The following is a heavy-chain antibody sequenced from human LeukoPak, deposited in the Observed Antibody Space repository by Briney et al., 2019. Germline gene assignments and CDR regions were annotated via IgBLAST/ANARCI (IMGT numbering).Heavy chain of an antibody. Sequence: NASETLSLTCTVSGGSISRSGYFWGRIRQPPGKGLEWIGSIYYSGNTYYNPSLKSRVTISVDTSKNQFSLKLSSVTAADTAVYYCARSTTVTPDLDYWGQGTLVTVSS. CDR2: IYYSGNT. D-gene: IGHD4-17*01. J-gene: IGHJ4*02. CDR1: GGSISRSGYF. CDR3: ARSTTVTPDLDY. V-gene: IGHV4-39*01.